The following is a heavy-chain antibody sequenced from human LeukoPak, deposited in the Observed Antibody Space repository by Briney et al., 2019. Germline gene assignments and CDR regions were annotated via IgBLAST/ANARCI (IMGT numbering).Heavy chain of an antibody. CDR3: ARELTVGDQTWYFDY. CDR2: ISSSSSYI. Sequence: GGSLRLSCAASGFTFSSYSMNWVRQAPGKGLEWVSSISSSSSYIYYADSVKGRFTISRDNAKNSLYLQMNSLRAEDTAVYYCARELTVGDQTWYFDYWGQGTLVTVSS. J-gene: IGHJ4*02. V-gene: IGHV3-21*01. CDR1: GFTFSSYS. D-gene: IGHD3-16*01.